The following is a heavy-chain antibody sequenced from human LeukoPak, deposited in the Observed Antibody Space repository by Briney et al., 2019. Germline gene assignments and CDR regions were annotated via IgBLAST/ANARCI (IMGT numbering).Heavy chain of an antibody. V-gene: IGHV1-69*04. Sequence: SVKVSCKASGGTFSSYAISWVRQAPGQGLEWMGRIIPILGIANYAQKFQGRVTITAEKSTSTAYMELSRLRSEDTAVYYCARDVEGLYYDSSGYPSDYWGQGTLVTVSS. D-gene: IGHD3-22*01. CDR2: IIPILGIA. J-gene: IGHJ4*02. CDR1: GGTFSSYA. CDR3: ARDVEGLYYDSSGYPSDY.